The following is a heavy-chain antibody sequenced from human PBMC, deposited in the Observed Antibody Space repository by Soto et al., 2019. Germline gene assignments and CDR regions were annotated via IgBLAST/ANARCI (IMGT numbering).Heavy chain of an antibody. V-gene: IGHV3-21*01. CDR3: ARAPEYYYGSGSIY. Sequence: GGSLRLSCAASGFTFSSYSMNWVRQAPGKGLEWVSSISSSSSYIYYADSVKGRFTISRDNAKNSLYLQMNSLRAEDTAVYYCARAPEYYYGSGSIYWGQGTLVTVSS. D-gene: IGHD3-10*01. CDR1: GFTFSSYS. J-gene: IGHJ4*02. CDR2: ISSSSSYI.